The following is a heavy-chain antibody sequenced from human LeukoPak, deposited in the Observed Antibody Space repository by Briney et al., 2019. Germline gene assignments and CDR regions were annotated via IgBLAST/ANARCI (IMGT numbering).Heavy chain of an antibody. V-gene: IGHV4-61*02. CDR3: AREGSGSYPKGGRAFDI. CDR2: IYTSGST. Sequence: SETLSLTCTVSGGSISSGSYYWSWIRQPAGKGLEWIGRIYTSGSTNYNPSLKSRVTISVDTSKNQFSLKLSSVTAADTAVYYCAREGSGSYPKGGRAFDIWGQGTMVTVSS. D-gene: IGHD1-26*01. CDR1: GGSISSGSYY. J-gene: IGHJ3*02.